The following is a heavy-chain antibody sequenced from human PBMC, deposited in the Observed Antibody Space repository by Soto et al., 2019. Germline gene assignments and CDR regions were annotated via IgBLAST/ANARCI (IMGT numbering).Heavy chain of an antibody. CDR1: GGSISSGGYY. V-gene: IGHV4-31*03. CDR2: IYYSGST. D-gene: IGHD2-15*01. CDR3: ASRYGGNFDS. J-gene: IGHJ5*01. Sequence: QVQLQESGPGLVKPSQTLSLTCTVSGGSISSGGYYWSWIRQHPGKGLEWIGYIYYSGSTYYNPSLXSXVXISXDTSKNQFSLKLSSVTAADTAVYSCASRYGGNFDSWGQGTLVTVSS.